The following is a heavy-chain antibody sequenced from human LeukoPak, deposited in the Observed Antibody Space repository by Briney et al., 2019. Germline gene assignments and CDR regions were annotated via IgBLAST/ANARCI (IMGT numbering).Heavy chain of an antibody. Sequence: GGSLRLSCAASGFTFSSYWMHWVRQAPGKGLVWVSRIESDGTSTTYADSVKGRFTISRDNAKNSLYLQMNSLRAEDTAVYYCARESSPAALYYYYYYGMDVWGQGTTVTVSS. V-gene: IGHV3-74*01. CDR3: ARESSPAALYYYYYYGMDV. D-gene: IGHD2-2*01. CDR1: GFTFSSYW. J-gene: IGHJ6*02. CDR2: IESDGTST.